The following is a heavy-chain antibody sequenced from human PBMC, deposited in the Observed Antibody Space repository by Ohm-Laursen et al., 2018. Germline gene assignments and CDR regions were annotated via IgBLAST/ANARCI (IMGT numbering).Heavy chain of an antibody. D-gene: IGHD6-13*01. Sequence: SLRLSCAASGFTVSSNYMSWVRQAPGKGLEWVANIKQDGSQKYYLDSVKGRFTISRDNAKNSLYLQMNSLRAEDTAVYYCAGDRNSNTWSYYWGQGTLVTVS. J-gene: IGHJ4*02. V-gene: IGHV3-7*01. CDR3: AGDRNSNTWSYY. CDR1: GFTVSSNY. CDR2: IKQDGSQK.